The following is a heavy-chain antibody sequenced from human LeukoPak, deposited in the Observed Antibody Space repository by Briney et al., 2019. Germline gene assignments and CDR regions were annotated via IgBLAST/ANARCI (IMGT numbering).Heavy chain of an antibody. J-gene: IGHJ4*02. D-gene: IGHD3-9*01. CDR1: GFTFSNAW. CDR3: TTRLRYFDWTIYDFDY. Sequence: PGGSLRLSCAASGFTFSNAWMSWVRKAPGKGLEWVGRIKSKTDGGTTDYAAPVKGRFTISRDDSKNTLYLQMNSLKTEDTAVYYCTTRLRYFDWTIYDFDYWGQGTLVTVSS. V-gene: IGHV3-15*01. CDR2: IKSKTDGGTT.